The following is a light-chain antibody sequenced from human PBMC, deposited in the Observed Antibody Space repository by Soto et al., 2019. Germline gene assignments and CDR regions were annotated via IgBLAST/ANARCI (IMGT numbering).Light chain of an antibody. J-gene: IGKJ5*01. CDR1: QSISSY. CDR2: AAS. CDR3: QQTYTTPEIT. V-gene: IGKV1-39*01. Sequence: DIQMTQSPSSLSASVGDRVTITCRASQSISSYLNWYQQKPGKAPKFLIFAASSLQSGVPSRFSGSGSGTDFTLTISSLQPEDFAIYYCQQTYTTPEITFGQGTRLEIK.